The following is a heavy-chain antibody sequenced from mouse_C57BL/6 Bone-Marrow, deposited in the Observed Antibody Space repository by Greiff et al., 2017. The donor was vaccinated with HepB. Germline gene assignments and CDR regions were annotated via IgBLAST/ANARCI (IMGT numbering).Heavy chain of an antibody. J-gene: IGHJ2*01. CDR2: ISSGGSYT. D-gene: IGHD1-1*01. Sequence: EVKLMESGGDLVKPGGSLKLSCAASGFTFSSYGMSWVRQTPDKRLEWVATISSGGSYTYYPDSVKGRFTISRDNAKNTLYLQMSSLKSEDTAMYYCAATVGGDYWGQGTTLTVSS. CDR3: AATVGGDY. CDR1: GFTFSSYG. V-gene: IGHV5-6*01.